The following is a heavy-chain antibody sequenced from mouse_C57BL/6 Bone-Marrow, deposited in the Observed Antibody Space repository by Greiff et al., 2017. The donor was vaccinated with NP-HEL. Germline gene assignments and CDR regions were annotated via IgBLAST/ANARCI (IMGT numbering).Heavy chain of an antibody. J-gene: IGHJ3*01. CDR2: IYPGSGST. CDR1: GYTFTSYW. D-gene: IGHD2-5*01. Sequence: QVQLQQPGAELVKPGASVKMSCKASGYTFTSYWITWVKQRPGQGLEWIGDIYPGSGSTNYNEKFKSKATLTVDTSSSTAYMQLSSLTSEDSAVYYCARIGYSNYEFADWGQGTLVTVSA. V-gene: IGHV1-55*01. CDR3: ARIGYSNYEFAD.